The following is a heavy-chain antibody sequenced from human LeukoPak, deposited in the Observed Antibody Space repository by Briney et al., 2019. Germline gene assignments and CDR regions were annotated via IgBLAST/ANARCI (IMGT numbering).Heavy chain of an antibody. Sequence: GGALKISCKGSGFHFTTYWIGWVRPVPGKGLEGMGIIYPGDSDTRYSPSFQGQVTISADKSISTAYLQWSSLKASDTAMYYCARRDIAVAGTFDYWGQGTLVTVSS. V-gene: IGHV5-51*01. CDR2: IYPGDSDT. D-gene: IGHD6-19*01. CDR3: ARRDIAVAGTFDY. CDR1: GFHFTTYW. J-gene: IGHJ4*02.